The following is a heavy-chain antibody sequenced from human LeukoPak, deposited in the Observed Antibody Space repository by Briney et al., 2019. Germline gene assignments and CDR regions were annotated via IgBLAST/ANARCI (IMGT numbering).Heavy chain of an antibody. CDR2: IYSDGSTT. CDR1: GFTSNY. V-gene: IGHV3-53*01. J-gene: IGHJ4*02. D-gene: IGHD5-24*01. Sequence: GGSLRLSCAASGFTSNYMSWVRQAPGKGLEWISLIYSDGSTTFYADSVKGRFAISRDNSKNTFYLQMNRLRPEDTAVYYCASDGYNYFEFWGQGTLVIVSS. CDR3: ASDGYNYFEF.